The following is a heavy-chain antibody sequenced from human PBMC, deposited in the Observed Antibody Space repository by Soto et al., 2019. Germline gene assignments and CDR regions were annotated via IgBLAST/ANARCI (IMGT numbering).Heavy chain of an antibody. V-gene: IGHV1-8*01. J-gene: IGHJ6*02. CDR2: MDPNSGST. CDR3: ARERKFDFWRKGLDV. CDR1: GYTFTSYD. Sequence: ASVKVSCKASGYTFTSYDINWVRQAPGQGLEWLGWMDPNSGSTGYAQNFQGRVTMTRNISINTAHMELSSLRSEDTAVYYCARERKFDFWRKGLDVWAQGTTVTVS. D-gene: IGHD3-3*01.